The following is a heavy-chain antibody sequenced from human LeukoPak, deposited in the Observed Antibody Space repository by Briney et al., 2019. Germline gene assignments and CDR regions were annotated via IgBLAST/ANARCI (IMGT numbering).Heavy chain of an antibody. CDR1: GYIIATYY. CDR3: ARVSRDGYYLFDY. J-gene: IGHJ4*02. CDR2: INPSGGST. Sequence: ASVKVSCKASGYIIATYYIDWVRQAPGQGLEWMGRINPSGGSTNYARKFRDRVTMTSDTSTTTVYMELSSLRSEDTAVYFCARVSRDGYYLFDYWGQGTLVTVSS. V-gene: IGHV1-46*01. D-gene: IGHD5-24*01.